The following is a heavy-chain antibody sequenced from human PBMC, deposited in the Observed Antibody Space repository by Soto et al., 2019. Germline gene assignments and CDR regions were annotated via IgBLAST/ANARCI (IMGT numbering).Heavy chain of an antibody. CDR1: GYTFTSYG. Sequence: ASVKVSCKASGYTFTSYGISWVRQAPGQGLEWMGWISAYNGNTNYAQKLQGRVTMTTDTSTSTAYMELRSLRSDDTAVYYCAREEDNSYYYGMDVWGQGTTVTVSS. CDR3: AREEDNSYYYGMDV. V-gene: IGHV1-18*01. J-gene: IGHJ6*02. CDR2: ISAYNGNT.